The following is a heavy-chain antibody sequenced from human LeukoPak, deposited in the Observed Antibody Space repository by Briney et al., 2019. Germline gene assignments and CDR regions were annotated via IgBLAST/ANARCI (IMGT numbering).Heavy chain of an antibody. CDR3: ARDRRTARTAGSWFDP. Sequence: ASVKLSCKASGYTFTSYGISWVRQPPGQGREWMIWISAYSGNTNYAQKLQGRVTMTTDTSTSTAYMELRSLRSDDTAVYYCARDRRTARTAGSWFDPWGQGTLVTV. D-gene: IGHD1-14*01. CDR1: GYTFTSYG. J-gene: IGHJ5*02. V-gene: IGHV1-18*01. CDR2: ISAYSGNT.